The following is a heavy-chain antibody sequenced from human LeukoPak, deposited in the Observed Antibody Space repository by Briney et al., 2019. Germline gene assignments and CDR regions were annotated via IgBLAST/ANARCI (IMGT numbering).Heavy chain of an antibody. V-gene: IGHV1-18*01. D-gene: IGHD6-19*01. CDR1: GYTFTSYG. CDR3: ARDGSSGWYVSVDY. J-gene: IGHJ4*02. Sequence: ASVKVSCKASGYTFTSYGINWVRQATGQGLEWMGWMNPNSGTTGYAQKFLGRVTMTTDTSTSTAYMELRSLRSDDTAVYYCARDGSSGWYVSVDYWGQGTLVTVSS. CDR2: MNPNSGTT.